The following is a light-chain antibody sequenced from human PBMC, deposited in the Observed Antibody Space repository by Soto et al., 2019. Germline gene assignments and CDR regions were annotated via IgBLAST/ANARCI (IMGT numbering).Light chain of an antibody. V-gene: IGKV3-15*01. Sequence: EILMTQSPATLSVSPGEGATLSCRASQSVGTKLAWYQQKPGQAPRLLIFGVSTRATGVPAGFSGSGSATDFSLTISSLESEDFAVYYCQQYSDWPPEYTFGQGTKVDIK. J-gene: IGKJ2*01. CDR2: GVS. CDR3: QQYSDWPPEYT. CDR1: QSVGTK.